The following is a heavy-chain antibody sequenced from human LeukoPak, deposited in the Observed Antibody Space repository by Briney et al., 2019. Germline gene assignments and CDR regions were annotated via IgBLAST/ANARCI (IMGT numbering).Heavy chain of an antibody. Sequence: ASVRVSCKASGYTFTGYYMHWGRQAPGQGLEWMGWINPNSGGTDYAQKFQGRVTMTRDTSISTAYMELSRLRSDDTAVYYCARDYYDSSGYYSVWFDPWGQGTLVTVSS. D-gene: IGHD3-22*01. J-gene: IGHJ5*02. CDR1: GYTFTGYY. V-gene: IGHV1-2*02. CDR2: INPNSGGT. CDR3: ARDYYDSSGYYSVWFDP.